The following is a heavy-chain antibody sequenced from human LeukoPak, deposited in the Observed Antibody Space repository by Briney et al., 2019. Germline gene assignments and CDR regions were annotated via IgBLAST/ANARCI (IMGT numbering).Heavy chain of an antibody. CDR2: ISSSSSYI. J-gene: IGHJ4*02. D-gene: IGHD2-8*01. CDR1: GFTFSSYS. CDR3: ASQGRIVLMVYQGDY. V-gene: IGHV3-21*01. Sequence: GGSLRLSCAASGFTFSSYSMNWVRQAPGKGLEWVSSISSSSSYIYYADSVKGRFTISRDNAKNSLYLQMNSLRAEDTAVYYCASQGRIVLMVYQGDYWGQGTLVTVSS.